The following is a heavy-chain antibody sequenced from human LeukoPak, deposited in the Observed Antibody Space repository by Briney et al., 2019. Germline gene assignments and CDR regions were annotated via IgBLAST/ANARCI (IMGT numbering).Heavy chain of an antibody. D-gene: IGHD1-26*01. CDR1: GFTVSTKY. V-gene: IGHV3-66*01. Sequence: PGGSLRLSCAASGFTVSTKYMNWVRQAPGKGLEWVSIIYSAGSAYYADSVKGRFTISRDISKNTLYLQMNSLRAEDTAVYYCATTGSGSYYDYWGQGTLVTVSS. CDR2: IYSAGSA. CDR3: ATTGSGSYYDY. J-gene: IGHJ4*02.